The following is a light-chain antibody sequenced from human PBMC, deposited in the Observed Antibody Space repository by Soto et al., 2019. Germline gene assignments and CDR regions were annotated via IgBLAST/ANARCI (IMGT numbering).Light chain of an antibody. CDR2: DDN. CDR1: SSNIGGNS. J-gene: IGLJ1*01. V-gene: IGLV1-51*01. CDR3: GSWDSSLSDYV. Sequence: QSVLTLPPSVSAAPGQKVTISCSGSSSNIGGNSVSWYQQLPGTAPKLLIYDDNKRPSGIPDRFSGSKSGTSATLGITGFQTGDEADYYCGSWDSSLSDYVLGNGTKVTVL.